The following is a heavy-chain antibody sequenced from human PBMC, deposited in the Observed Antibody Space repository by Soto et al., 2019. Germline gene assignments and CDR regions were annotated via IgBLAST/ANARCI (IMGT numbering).Heavy chain of an antibody. CDR1: GGTFTYYG. V-gene: IGHV1-69*06. J-gene: IGHJ5*02. D-gene: IGHD6-19*01. CDR3: ARDLGTTIAGPPRRETYAWLVP. CDR2: IIPIIGPA. Sequence: QVQLVQSGAEVKRPGSSVKLSCKASGGTFTYYGISWVRQAPGQGLEWMGGIIPIIGPATYAQKFQGRLTITADKSTSTAYMEFSSLGSEDTALYYCARDLGTTIAGPPRRETYAWLVPWGQGTLVTVSS.